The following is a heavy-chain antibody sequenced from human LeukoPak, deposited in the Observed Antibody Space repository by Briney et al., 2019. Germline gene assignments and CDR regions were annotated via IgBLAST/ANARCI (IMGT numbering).Heavy chain of an antibody. J-gene: IGHJ4*02. D-gene: IGHD3-10*01. CDR3: ARSRYGSGPYYFDY. CDR1: GGSISSSSYY. CDR2: IYYSGST. Sequence: SETLSLTCTVSGGSISSSSYYWGWIRQPPGEGLEWIGSIYYSGSTYYNPSLKSRVTISVDTSKNQFSLKLSSVTAADTAVYYCARSRYGSGPYYFDYWGQGTLVTVSS. V-gene: IGHV4-39*01.